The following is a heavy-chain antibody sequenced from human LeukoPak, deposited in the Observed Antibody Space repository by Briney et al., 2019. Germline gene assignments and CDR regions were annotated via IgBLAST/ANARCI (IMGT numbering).Heavy chain of an antibody. CDR2: IRYDGSNK. J-gene: IGHJ5*02. Sequence: GGSLRLSCTASGFTFSSYGMHWVRQAPGKGLEWVAFIRYDGSNKYYADSVKGRFTISRDNSKNTLYLQMNSLRAEDTAVYYCAKVAVGSYYDSSVFDPWGQGTLVTVSS. CDR1: GFTFSSYG. V-gene: IGHV3-30*02. CDR3: AKVAVGSYYDSSVFDP. D-gene: IGHD3-22*01.